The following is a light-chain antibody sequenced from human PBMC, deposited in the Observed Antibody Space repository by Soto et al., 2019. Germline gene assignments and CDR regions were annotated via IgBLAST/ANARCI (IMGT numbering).Light chain of an antibody. Sequence: IVLTQSPGTLSLSPGERATLSCRASQNVGSRYLAWYQQKPGQAPRPLIYGTSNWATGIPARFGGSGSGTYFSLTISSLEPGDLAVYYCQQYGSSPRTFGQGTKVEIK. CDR2: GTS. CDR1: QNVGSRY. V-gene: IGKV3-20*01. J-gene: IGKJ1*01. CDR3: QQYGSSPRT.